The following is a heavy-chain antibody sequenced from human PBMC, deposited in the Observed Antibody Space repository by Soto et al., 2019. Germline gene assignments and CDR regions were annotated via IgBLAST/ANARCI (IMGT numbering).Heavy chain of an antibody. CDR1: GGSISSYY. CDR3: ARSHDILTGYPDY. J-gene: IGHJ4*02. Sequence: ETLSLTCTVSGGSISSYYWSWIRQPPGKGLEWIGYIYYSGSTNYNPSLKSRVTISVDTSKNQFSLKLSSVTAADTAVYYCARSHDILTGYPDYWGQGTLVTVSS. V-gene: IGHV4-59*08. CDR2: IYYSGST. D-gene: IGHD3-9*01.